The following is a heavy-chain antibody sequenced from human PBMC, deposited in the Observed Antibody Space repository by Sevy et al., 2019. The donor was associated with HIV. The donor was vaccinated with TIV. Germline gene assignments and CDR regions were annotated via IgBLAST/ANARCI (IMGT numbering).Heavy chain of an antibody. V-gene: IGHV3-30*04. J-gene: IGHJ4*02. CDR1: GFTFSSYA. CDR2: ISYDGSNK. D-gene: IGHD2-8*01. Sequence: GGSLRLSCAASGFTFSSYAMHWVRQAPGKGLEWVAVISYDGSNKYYADSVKGRFTISRDNSKNTLYLQMNSLRAEDTAVDYCARDRRAEVNGEFDYWGQGTLVSVAS. CDR3: ARDRRAEVNGEFDY.